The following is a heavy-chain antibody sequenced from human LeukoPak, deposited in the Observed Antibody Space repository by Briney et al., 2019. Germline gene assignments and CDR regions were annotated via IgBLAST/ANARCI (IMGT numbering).Heavy chain of an antibody. V-gene: IGHV3-7*03. Sequence: GGSLRLSCAASGFTFGTYAMSWVRQAPGKGLEWVANIKQDGSEEYYVDSVKGRFTISRDNAKNSLYLQMNSLRAEDTAVYYCARDGSSGWYGSQKYYYYYGMDVWGQGTTVTVSS. CDR1: GFTFGTYA. D-gene: IGHD6-19*01. CDR3: ARDGSSGWYGSQKYYYYYGMDV. CDR2: IKQDGSEE. J-gene: IGHJ6*02.